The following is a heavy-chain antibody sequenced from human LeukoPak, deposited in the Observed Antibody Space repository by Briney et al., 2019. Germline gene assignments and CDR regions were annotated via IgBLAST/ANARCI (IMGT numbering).Heavy chain of an antibody. CDR3: ARAPLKAFDI. Sequence: GASVKVSCKASGGTFSSYAISWVRQAPGQGLEWMGRIIPILAIANYAQKFQGRVTITADKSTSTAHMELSSLRSEDTAVYYCARAPLKAFDIWGQGTMVTVSS. CDR2: IIPILAIA. CDR1: GGTFSSYA. V-gene: IGHV1-69*04. J-gene: IGHJ3*02.